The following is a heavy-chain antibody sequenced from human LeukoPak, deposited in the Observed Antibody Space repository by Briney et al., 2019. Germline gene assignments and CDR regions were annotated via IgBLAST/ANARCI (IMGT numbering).Heavy chain of an antibody. CDR3: ARDRSRGGYNWFDP. D-gene: IGHD3-16*01. J-gene: IGHJ5*02. V-gene: IGHV3-11*04. CDR2: ISSSGSTI. Sequence: GGSLRLSCAASGYTFSDYYMSWIRQAPGKGLEWVSYISSSGSTIYYADSVKGRFTISRDNAKNSLYLQMNSLRAEDTAVYYSARDRSRGGYNWFDPWGQGTLVTVSS. CDR1: GYTFSDYY.